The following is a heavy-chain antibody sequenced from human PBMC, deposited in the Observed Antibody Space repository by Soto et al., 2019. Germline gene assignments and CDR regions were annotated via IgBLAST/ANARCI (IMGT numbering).Heavy chain of an antibody. CDR1: GGTFSSYA. Sequence: GASVKVSCKASGGTFSSYAISWVRQAPGQGLEWMGWISAYNGNTNYAQKLQGRVTMTTDTSTSTAYMELRSLRSDDTAVYYCARVYLRSPYIVGALYYYYGMDVWGQGTTVTVSS. CDR3: ARVYLRSPYIVGALYYYYGMDV. CDR2: ISAYNGNT. V-gene: IGHV1-18*01. J-gene: IGHJ6*02. D-gene: IGHD1-26*01.